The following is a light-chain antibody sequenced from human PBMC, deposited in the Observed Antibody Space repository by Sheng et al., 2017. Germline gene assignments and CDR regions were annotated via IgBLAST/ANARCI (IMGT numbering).Light chain of an antibody. Sequence: QSALTQPPSASGSPGQSVTISCTGTASDVGGYDYVSWFQHHPGEAPKLIIYDVNKRPSGVPDRFSASKSGNTASLTVSGLQAEDEAEYFCSSYAGSTNFFVFGTGTKVTV. CDR3: SSYAGSTNFFV. J-gene: IGLJ1*01. V-gene: IGLV2-8*01. CDR1: ASDVGGYDY. CDR2: DVN.